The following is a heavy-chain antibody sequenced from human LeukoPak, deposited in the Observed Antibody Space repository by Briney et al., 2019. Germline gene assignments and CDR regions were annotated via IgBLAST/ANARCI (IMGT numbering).Heavy chain of an antibody. J-gene: IGHJ4*02. CDR1: GFTFSSYW. Sequence: GSLRLSCAASGFTFSSYWMHWVRQAPGKGLVWVSRINSDGSSTSYADSVKGRFTISRDNAKNTLYLQMNSLRAEDTAVYYCLSSYGYRGYFDYWGQGTLVTVSS. V-gene: IGHV3-74*01. D-gene: IGHD5-18*01. CDR3: LSSYGYRGYFDY. CDR2: INSDGSST.